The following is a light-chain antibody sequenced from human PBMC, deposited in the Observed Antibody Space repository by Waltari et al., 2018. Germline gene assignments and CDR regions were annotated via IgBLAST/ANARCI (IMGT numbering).Light chain of an antibody. J-gene: IGKJ1*01. CDR3: QKYNSAPWT. V-gene: IGKV1-27*01. Sequence: DIQMTQSTSSLSASVGDRVTITCRASHDISNYLAWFQQRPGKVPKILISAASTLQSGVPSRFSGSGSGTDFTLTINNLQPEDVATYYCQKYNSAPWTFGQGTKVEIK. CDR2: AAS. CDR1: HDISNY.